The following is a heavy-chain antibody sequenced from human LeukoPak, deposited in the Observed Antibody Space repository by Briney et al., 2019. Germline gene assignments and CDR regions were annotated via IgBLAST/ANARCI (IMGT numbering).Heavy chain of an antibody. CDR2: INDSGIT. D-gene: IGHD3-10*01. J-gene: IGHJ4*02. CDR3: ARGSWYYASGSGYDGGWYYFDH. Sequence: SETLSLTCAVYGGSFNGYYWTWIRQPPGKGLEWTGQINDSGITSYNPSLKSRVTISVGTSKNRFSLEVHSVTAADTAVYYCARGSWYYASGSGYDGGWYYFDHWGQGTLATVSS. CDR1: GGSFNGYY. V-gene: IGHV4-34*01.